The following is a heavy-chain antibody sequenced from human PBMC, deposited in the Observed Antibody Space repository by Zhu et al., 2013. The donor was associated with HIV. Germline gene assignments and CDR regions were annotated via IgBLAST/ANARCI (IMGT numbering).Heavy chain of an antibody. CDR1: GFTFDTYE. D-gene: IGHD3-10*01. Sequence: EVQLVESGGGLVQPGGCLRLSCAASGFTFDTYEMNWVRQAPGKGLEWVSYISYSGGNMYYADSVKGRFTVSRDNAKKSLYLQMNSLRAEDTAVYYCARGYGSGSYFWFDPWGQGTLVTVSS. V-gene: IGHV3-48*03. CDR3: ARGYGSGSYFWFDP. CDR2: ISYSGGNM. J-gene: IGHJ5*02.